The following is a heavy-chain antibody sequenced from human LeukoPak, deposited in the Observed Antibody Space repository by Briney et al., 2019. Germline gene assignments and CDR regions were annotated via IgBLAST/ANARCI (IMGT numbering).Heavy chain of an antibody. Sequence: GGSLRLSCAASGFTFSSYDMHWVRPATGKGLEWVSAIGTAGDTYYPGSVKGRFTISRENAKSSLYLQMNSLRAGDTAVYYCARGRPGASHSNENWFDPWGQGTLVTVSS. V-gene: IGHV3-13*01. CDR1: GFTFSSYD. CDR2: IGTAGDT. D-gene: IGHD6-6*01. CDR3: ARGRPGASHSNENWFDP. J-gene: IGHJ5*02.